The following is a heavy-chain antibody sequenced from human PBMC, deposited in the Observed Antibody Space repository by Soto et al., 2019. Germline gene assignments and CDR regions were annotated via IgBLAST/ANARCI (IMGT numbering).Heavy chain of an antibody. V-gene: IGHV3-53*04. Sequence: EVQLVESGGGLVQPGGSLRLSCAASGFTVSSNYMSWVRQAPGKGLEWVSVIYSGGSTYYADSVKGRFTISRHNSKNTLYLQMNSLRAEDTAVYYCARVRVVGCSSTSCYHYYYYMDVWGKGTTVTVSS. CDR1: GFTVSSNY. J-gene: IGHJ6*03. D-gene: IGHD2-2*01. CDR3: ARVRVVGCSSTSCYHYYYYMDV. CDR2: IYSGGST.